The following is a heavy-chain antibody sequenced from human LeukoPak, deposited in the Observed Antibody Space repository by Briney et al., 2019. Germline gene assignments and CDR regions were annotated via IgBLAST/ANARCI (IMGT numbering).Heavy chain of an antibody. D-gene: IGHD6-13*01. V-gene: IGHV4-31*03. CDR1: GGSISSGGYY. CDR3: ARFGSSTWYKGAFDI. Sequence: SETLSLTCTVSGGSISSGGYYWSWIRQHPGKGLEWIGYIYYSGSTYYNPSLKSRVTILVDTSKNQFSLNLTSVTAADTAVYYCARFGSSTWYKGAFDIWGQGTMVTVAS. CDR2: IYYSGST. J-gene: IGHJ3*02.